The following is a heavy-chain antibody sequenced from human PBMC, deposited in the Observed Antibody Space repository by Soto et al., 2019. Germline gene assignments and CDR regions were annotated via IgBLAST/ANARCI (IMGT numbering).Heavy chain of an antibody. J-gene: IGHJ4*02. V-gene: IGHV3-48*02. CDR2: ISGTSSTI. CDR1: GFTFSSYS. CDR3: ARDEQGYGIGAPSDY. D-gene: IGHD5-12*01. Sequence: GGSLRLSCAASGFTFSSYSMNWVRQAPGKGLEWVSSISGTSSTIYYADSVKGRFTISRDNAKNSLNLQMNSLRDEDTAMYYCARDEQGYGIGAPSDYWGQGTLVTVSS.